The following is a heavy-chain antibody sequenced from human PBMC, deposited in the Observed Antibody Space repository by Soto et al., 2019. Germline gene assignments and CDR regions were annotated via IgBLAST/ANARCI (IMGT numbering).Heavy chain of an antibody. D-gene: IGHD3-10*01. V-gene: IGHV3-30*18. J-gene: IGHJ4*02. Sequence: PGGSLTLSCVASGFTFSGYGMHWVRQAPAKGLGWLAVISHDGSDKYYADSVRSRFTISRDNSENTLYLQMNSLRPEETAVYYCAKEDVWFAKDYWGQGTLVTVSS. CDR1: GFTFSGYG. CDR2: ISHDGSDK. CDR3: AKEDVWFAKDY.